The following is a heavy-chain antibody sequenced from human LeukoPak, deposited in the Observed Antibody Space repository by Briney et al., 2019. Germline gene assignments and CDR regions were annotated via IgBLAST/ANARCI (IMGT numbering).Heavy chain of an antibody. CDR1: GYTFTSYG. D-gene: IGHD6-19*01. CDR2: ISAYNGDT. CDR3: ARADIRAIASSGWYGFDY. J-gene: IGHJ4*02. Sequence: GASVKVSCKASGYTFTSYGISWVRQAPGQGLEWVGWISAYNGDTNYAQKLQGRATMTTDTSTSTAYMELRSLRSDDTAVYYCARADIRAIASSGWYGFDYWGQGTLVTVSS. V-gene: IGHV1-18*01.